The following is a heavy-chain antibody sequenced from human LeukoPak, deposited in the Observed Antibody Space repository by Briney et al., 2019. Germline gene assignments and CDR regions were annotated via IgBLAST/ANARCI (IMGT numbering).Heavy chain of an antibody. V-gene: IGHV3-20*04. CDR2: INWNGGST. CDR3: ARALRYSNSGEVVY. J-gene: IGHJ4*02. D-gene: IGHD4-11*01. Sequence: GGSLRLSCAASGFTFSSYAMSWARQAPGKGLEWVSGINWNGGSTGYADSVKGRFTISRDNAKNSLYLQMNSLRAEDTALYYCARALRYSNSGEVVYWGQGTLVTVSS. CDR1: GFTFSSYA.